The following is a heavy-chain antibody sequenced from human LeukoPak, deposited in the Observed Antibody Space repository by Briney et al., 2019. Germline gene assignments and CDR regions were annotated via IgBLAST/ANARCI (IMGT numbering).Heavy chain of an antibody. Sequence: ASVKVSCKASGYTFTGYYMHWVRQAPGQGLEWMGRINPNNGATNYAQKLQGRVTITGDTSISTAYMELSSLRSDDTAVYYCARDLDFDYWGQGTLVTVSS. V-gene: IGHV1-2*06. CDR2: INPNNGAT. J-gene: IGHJ4*02. CDR3: ARDLDFDY. CDR1: GYTFTGYY.